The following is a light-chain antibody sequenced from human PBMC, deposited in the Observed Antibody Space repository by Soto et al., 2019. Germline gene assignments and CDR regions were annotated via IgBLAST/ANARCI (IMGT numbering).Light chain of an antibody. CDR1: QSVSSD. CDR2: GAS. Sequence: DIVMTQSPATLSVSPGERATLSCRASQSVSSDLAWYQQKPGQAPRILIYGASTRATGIPTRFSGSGSGTEFTLTISSLQSEDFAVYYCQQYTDWPPYTFGQGTRLEIK. J-gene: IGKJ2*01. CDR3: QQYTDWPPYT. V-gene: IGKV3-15*01.